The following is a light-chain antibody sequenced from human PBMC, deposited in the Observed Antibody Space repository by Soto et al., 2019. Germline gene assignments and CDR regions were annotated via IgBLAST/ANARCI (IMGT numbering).Light chain of an antibody. V-gene: IGKV3-15*01. CDR1: QSVTTN. Sequence: EVVMTQSPATLSVSPGERVTFSCRASQSVTTNLAWYQHKPGQSPRLLISGASTGASGIPPRFSGSGSGTEFTLTIDRLQAADFAVYYCQQYDRWPVTFGGGTKVEIK. CDR2: GAS. CDR3: QQYDRWPVT. J-gene: IGKJ4*01.